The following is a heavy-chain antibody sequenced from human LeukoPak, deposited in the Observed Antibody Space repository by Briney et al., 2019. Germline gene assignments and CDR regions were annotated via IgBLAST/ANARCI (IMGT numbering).Heavy chain of an antibody. CDR2: ISTNGGTT. CDR3: VKERAPGTTDYLDC. Sequence: GGSLRLSCSTSGTTFSNSVMHWVRQAPGKGLEYVSAISTNGGTTYYSDSVKGRFTISRDNSKNTLFLQMRSLRAEDTAMYYCVKERAPGTTDYLDCWGQGTLVTVSS. J-gene: IGHJ4*02. CDR1: GTTFSNSV. D-gene: IGHD1-1*01. V-gene: IGHV3-64D*09.